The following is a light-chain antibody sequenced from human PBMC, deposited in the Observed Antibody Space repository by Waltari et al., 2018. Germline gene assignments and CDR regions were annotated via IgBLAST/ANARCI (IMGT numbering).Light chain of an antibody. CDR2: DVS. CDR1: SNDIGDYNY. J-gene: IGLJ2*01. V-gene: IGLV2-14*03. CDR3: SSYSTTTTLVV. Sequence: QSVLTQPASVSGSPGQSITISCTGTSNDIGDYNYISWYQQHPGKGPKLLIYDVSSRPSGVSHLVSGSKADNTASLTLSGLQAEDEGYYYCSSYSTTTTLVVFGGGTKLTVL.